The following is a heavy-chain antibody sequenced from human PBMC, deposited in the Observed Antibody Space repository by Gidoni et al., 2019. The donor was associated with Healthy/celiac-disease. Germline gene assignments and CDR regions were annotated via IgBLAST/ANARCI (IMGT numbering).Heavy chain of an antibody. CDR3: ARAIRIAARWWFDP. V-gene: IGHV4-4*07. J-gene: IGHJ5*02. CDR1: GGSISSYY. Sequence: QVQLQESGPGLVKPSETLSLTCTVAGGSISSYYWSWIRQPAGKGLEWIGRIYTSGSTNYNPSLKSRVTMSVDTSKNQFSRKLSSVTAADTAVYYCARAIRIAARWWFDPWGQGTLVTVSS. CDR2: IYTSGST. D-gene: IGHD6-6*01.